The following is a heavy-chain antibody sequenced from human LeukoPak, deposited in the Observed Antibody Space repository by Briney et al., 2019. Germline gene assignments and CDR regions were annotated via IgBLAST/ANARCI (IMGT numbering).Heavy chain of an antibody. Sequence: GGSLRLSCAASGFTFNTHWMTWVRQPPGKGLEWVANINQGGSEEYYLDSVKGRFTISRDDAKNSLYLQMNSLRVEDTAVYYCARDRDYFDSWGLGTLVTVSS. D-gene: IGHD3-10*01. CDR2: INQGGSEE. J-gene: IGHJ4*02. CDR3: ARDRDYFDS. V-gene: IGHV3-7*03. CDR1: GFTFNTHW.